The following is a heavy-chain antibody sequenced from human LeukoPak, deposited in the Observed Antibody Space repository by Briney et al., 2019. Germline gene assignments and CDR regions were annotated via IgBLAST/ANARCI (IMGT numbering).Heavy chain of an antibody. J-gene: IGHJ4*02. Sequence: KAGGSLRLSCAASGFTFSSYSMNWVRQAPGKGLEWVSSISSSSSYIYYADSVKGRFTISRDNSKNTLYLQMNSLRAEDTAVYYCATLNGGLFDYWGQGTLVTVSS. V-gene: IGHV3-21*01. CDR3: ATLNGGLFDY. CDR1: GFTFSSYS. CDR2: ISSSSSYI. D-gene: IGHD2-8*01.